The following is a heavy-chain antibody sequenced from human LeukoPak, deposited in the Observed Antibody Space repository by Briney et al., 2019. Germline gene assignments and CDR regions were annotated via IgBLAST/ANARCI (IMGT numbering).Heavy chain of an antibody. CDR2: VDYSGST. CDR3: ARDFDGNYYFHY. J-gene: IGHJ4*02. V-gene: IGHV4-59*01. D-gene: IGHD3-10*01. Sequence: SETLSLTCTVSGGYISRYYWSWIRQPPGKGLEWIGYVDYSGSTNYSPSLKSRVTISLDTSKKQFSLKLSSVTAADTAVYYCARDFDGNYYFHYWGQGTLVTVSS. CDR1: GGYISRYY.